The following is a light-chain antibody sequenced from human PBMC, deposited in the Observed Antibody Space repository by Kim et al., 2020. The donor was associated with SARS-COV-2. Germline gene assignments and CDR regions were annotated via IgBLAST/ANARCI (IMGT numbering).Light chain of an antibody. CDR3: QQYNDWPLT. J-gene: IGKJ4*01. V-gene: IGKV3-15*01. Sequence: VSPGERATLSCRASQSVSSKLAWYQQKPGQAPRLLIYGASTRATGIPARFSGSGSGTDFTLTISSLQSEDFAIYYCQQYNDWPLTFGGGTKVDIK. CDR1: QSVSSK. CDR2: GAS.